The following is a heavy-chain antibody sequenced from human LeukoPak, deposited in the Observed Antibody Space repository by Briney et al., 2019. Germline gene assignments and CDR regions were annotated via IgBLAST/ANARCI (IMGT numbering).Heavy chain of an antibody. CDR1: GFTFSSYW. Sequence: GGSLRLSCAASGFTFSSYWMHWVRQAPGKGLEWVANINEGGSVQNYVDSVKGRFTVSRDNAKNSLYLQMNSLRVEDTAVYYCARSHYGDLAWGQGTLVTVSS. D-gene: IGHD4-17*01. CDR3: ARSHYGDLA. J-gene: IGHJ5*02. CDR2: INEGGSVQ. V-gene: IGHV3-7*01.